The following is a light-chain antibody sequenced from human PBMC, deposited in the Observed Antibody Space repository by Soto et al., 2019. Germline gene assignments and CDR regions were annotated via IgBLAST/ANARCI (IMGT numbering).Light chain of an antibody. CDR2: LGS. CDR1: QSLLSRSGFNY. Sequence: DIVMTQSPLSLPVTPGEPASISCRSSQSLLSRSGFNYLDWYLQKPGQSPQLLIYLGSNRASGVPGRFSGSGSGTDFTLKISRVEADDVGVYYCMQALKTRRTFGQGTKLEIK. J-gene: IGKJ2*01. V-gene: IGKV2-28*01. CDR3: MQALKTRRT.